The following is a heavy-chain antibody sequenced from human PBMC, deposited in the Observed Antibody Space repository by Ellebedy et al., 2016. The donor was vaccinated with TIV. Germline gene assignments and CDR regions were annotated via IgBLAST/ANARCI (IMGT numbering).Heavy chain of an antibody. J-gene: IGHJ2*01. V-gene: IGHV4-59*01. D-gene: IGHD5-24*01. CDR1: GGSLNNYY. CDR2: IGYSGSA. CDR3: ARWADGYSYWYFDL. Sequence: MPSETLSLTCTVSGGSLNNYYWNWIRQAPGKGLEWIGYIGYSGSANSNPSLKSRVTTSIDTSKNQFSLRLTSVTAADTAVYYCARWADGYSYWYFDLWGRGTLVTVSS.